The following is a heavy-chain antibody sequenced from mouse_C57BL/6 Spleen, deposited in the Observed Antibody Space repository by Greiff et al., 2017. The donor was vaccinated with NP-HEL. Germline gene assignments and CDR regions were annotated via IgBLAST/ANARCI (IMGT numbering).Heavy chain of an antibody. CDR1: GYSFTGYY. D-gene: IGHD1-1*01. Sequence: VQLQQSGPELVKPGASVKISCKASGYSFTGYYMNWVKQSPEKSLEWIGEINPSTGGTTYNQKFKAKATLTVDKSSSTAYMQLKSLTSEDSAVYYCASHYYGSSAFAYWGQGTLVTVSA. CDR3: ASHYYGSSAFAY. V-gene: IGHV1-42*01. CDR2: INPSTGGT. J-gene: IGHJ3*01.